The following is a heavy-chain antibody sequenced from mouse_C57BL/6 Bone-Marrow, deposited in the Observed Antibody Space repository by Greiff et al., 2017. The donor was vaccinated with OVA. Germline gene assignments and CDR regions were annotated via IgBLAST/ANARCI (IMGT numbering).Heavy chain of an antibody. CDR3: ARYYYGSSLDY. V-gene: IGHV1-81*01. J-gene: IGHJ2*01. CDR1: GYTFTSYG. Sequence: VQLKESGAELARPGASVKLSCKASGYTFTSYGISWVKQRTGQGLEWIGEIYPRSGNTYYNEKFKGKATLTADKSSSTAYMELRSLTSEDSAVYFCARYYYGSSLDYWGQGTTLTVSS. CDR2: IYPRSGNT. D-gene: IGHD1-1*01.